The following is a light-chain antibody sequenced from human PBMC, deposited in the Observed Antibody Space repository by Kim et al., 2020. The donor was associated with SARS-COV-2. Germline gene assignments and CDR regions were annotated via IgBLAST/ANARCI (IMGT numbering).Light chain of an antibody. CDR3: QQYNSWLPYT. CDR2: EAS. J-gene: IGKJ2*01. CDR1: QSISSS. Sequence: VSPGERVTLACRASQSISSSLAWYQQKPGQGPRLLIYEASARATGIPARFSATGSGTEFTLTISSLQSEDSAVYFCQQYNSWLPYTFGQGTKLEI. V-gene: IGKV3D-15*01.